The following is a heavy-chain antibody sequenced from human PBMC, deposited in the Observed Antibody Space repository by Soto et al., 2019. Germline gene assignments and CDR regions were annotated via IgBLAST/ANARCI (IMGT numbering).Heavy chain of an antibody. CDR3: AKTRESGIYFYFDS. CDR2: LSGSGATT. Sequence: EVQLLESEGGLVQPGGSLRLSCAASGFTFTSAAVSWLRQASGKGLEWVSTLSGSGATTYYADSVKGRFTISRDNSKNTLYLQMNSLRAEDTALYYCAKTRESGIYFYFDSWGQGALVTVSS. J-gene: IGHJ4*02. V-gene: IGHV3-23*01. CDR1: GFTFTSAA. D-gene: IGHD1-26*01.